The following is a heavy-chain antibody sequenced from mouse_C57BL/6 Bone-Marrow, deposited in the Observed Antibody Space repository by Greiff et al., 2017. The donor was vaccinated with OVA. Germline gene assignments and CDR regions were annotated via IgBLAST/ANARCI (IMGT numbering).Heavy chain of an antibody. V-gene: IGHV14-4*01. J-gene: IGHJ4*01. CDR2: IDPENGDT. Sequence: EVKLVESGAELVRPGASVKLSCTASGFNINDDYMHWVKQRPEQGLEWIGWIDPENGDTEYDSKFQGKATITADTSSNTAYLQLRSLTSEDTAVYYCTTGNSSGYNAMDYWGQGTSVTVSA. CDR1: GFNINDDY. D-gene: IGHD3-2*02. CDR3: TTGNSSGYNAMDY.